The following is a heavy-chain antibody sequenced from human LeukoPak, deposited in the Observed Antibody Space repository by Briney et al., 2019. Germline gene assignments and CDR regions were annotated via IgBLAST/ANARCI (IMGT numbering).Heavy chain of an antibody. Sequence: PGGSLRLSCAASGFIFTSYPMTWVRQAPGKGLDWVSTVSISGDNTYYADSVKGRFTISRDNSKNTLYLQMHSLRGDDTAIYYCAKGSSIVGKRDWGQGTLVTVSS. CDR1: GFIFTSYP. CDR2: VSISGDNT. V-gene: IGHV3-23*01. J-gene: IGHJ4*02. CDR3: AKGSSIVGKRD. D-gene: IGHD1-26*01.